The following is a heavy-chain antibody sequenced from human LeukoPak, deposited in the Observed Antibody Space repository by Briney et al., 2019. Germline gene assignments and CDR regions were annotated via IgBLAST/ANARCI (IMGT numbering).Heavy chain of an antibody. CDR3: VRDSGSSYGYYFLH. CDR2: ISSSSSDM. V-gene: IGHV3-21*01. D-gene: IGHD1-26*01. Sequence: GGSLRLSCAASGFTFNSYSMYWVRQAPGKGLEWVSSISSSSSDMFYADSVKGRFSISRDNAKNSLYLQMNSVRAEDTAVYYCVRDSGSSYGYYFLHWGQGTLVTASS. CDR1: GFTFNSYS. J-gene: IGHJ1*01.